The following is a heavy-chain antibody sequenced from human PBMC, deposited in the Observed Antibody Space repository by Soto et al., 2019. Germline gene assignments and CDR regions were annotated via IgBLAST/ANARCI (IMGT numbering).Heavy chain of an antibody. CDR1: GDSVSTNSVA. CDR3: ARDKAVYGIDY. Sequence: SQTLSLTCAISGDSVSTNSVAWNWIRQSPSRGLEWLGRTYYRSKWYNDYAESVKSRITINPDTSKNQFSLHLNSVTPDDTAVYYCARDKAVYGIDYWGQGTLVTGSS. CDR2: TYYRSKWYN. V-gene: IGHV6-1*01. D-gene: IGHD2-8*01. J-gene: IGHJ4*02.